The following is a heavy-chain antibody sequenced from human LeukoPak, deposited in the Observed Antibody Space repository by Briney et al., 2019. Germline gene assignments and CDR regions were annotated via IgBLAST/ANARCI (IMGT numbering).Heavy chain of an antibody. J-gene: IGHJ5*02. CDR1: GGSFSGYY. CDR3: ARRGRITYGSGSYYRHNWFDP. V-gene: IGHV4-34*01. Sequence: SETLSLTCAVYGGSFSGYYWSWIRQPPGKGLEWIGEINHSGSTNYNPSLKSRVTISVDTSKNQFSLKLSSVTAADTAVYYCARRGRITYGSGSYYRHNWFDPWGQGTLVTVSS. CDR2: INHSGST. D-gene: IGHD3-10*01.